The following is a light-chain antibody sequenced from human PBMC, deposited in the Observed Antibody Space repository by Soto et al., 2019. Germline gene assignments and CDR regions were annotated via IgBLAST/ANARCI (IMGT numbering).Light chain of an antibody. CDR3: CSYAGSYTL. CDR1: SSDVGAYNY. V-gene: IGLV2-11*01. CDR2: DVT. J-gene: IGLJ2*01. Sequence: QSALTQPRSVSGSPGQSVTISCTGTSSDVGAYNYVSWYQQHPGKAPKLMSYDVTKRPSGVPDRFSGSKSGNTASLTIAGLQAEDEADYSCCSYAGSYTLFGGGTKLTVL.